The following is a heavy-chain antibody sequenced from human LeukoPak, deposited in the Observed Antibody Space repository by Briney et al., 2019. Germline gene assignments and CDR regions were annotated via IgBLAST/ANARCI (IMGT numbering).Heavy chain of an antibody. CDR1: GYTFTNYA. Sequence: ASVKVSCKASGYTFTNYAISWVRQAPGQGLEWMGWIGTYNGNPDYAQRLQGRVTMTTDTYTSTAYMELRSLKSDDTAVYYCAREDPGGAFDVWGRGTMVTVSS. V-gene: IGHV1-18*01. J-gene: IGHJ3*01. CDR2: IGTYNGNP. D-gene: IGHD3-16*01. CDR3: AREDPGGAFDV.